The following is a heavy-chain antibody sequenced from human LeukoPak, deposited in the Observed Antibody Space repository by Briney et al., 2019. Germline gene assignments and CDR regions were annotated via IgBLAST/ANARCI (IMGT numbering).Heavy chain of an antibody. J-gene: IGHJ6*02. CDR2: IYYSGST. CDR1: GGSISSYY. CDR3: ARDQSSAYSSSWYRGDYYYYGMDV. V-gene: IGHV4-59*01. D-gene: IGHD6-13*01. Sequence: SETLSLTCTVSGGSISSYYWSWVRQPPGKGLEWIGYIYYSGSTNYNPSLKSRVTISVDTSKNQFSLKLSSVTAADTAVYYCARDQSSAYSSSWYRGDYYYYGMDVWGQGTTVTVSS.